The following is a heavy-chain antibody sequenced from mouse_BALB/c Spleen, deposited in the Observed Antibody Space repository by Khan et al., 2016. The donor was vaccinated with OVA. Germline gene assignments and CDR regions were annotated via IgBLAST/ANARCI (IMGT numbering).Heavy chain of an antibody. CDR1: GFSLSNYS. D-gene: IGHD2-4*01. CDR2: IWSAGST. Sequence: QVQLKQSGPGLVQPSQSLSITCTVSGFSLSNYSVHWVRQSPGKGLEWLGVIWSAGSTDYNAAFISRLTISKDHSRSTVFFKMNSLQPTAPAIYYSARRGYDYGRGSLFAYWGQGTLVTVSA. V-gene: IGHV2-2*02. CDR3: ARRGYDYGRGSLFAY. J-gene: IGHJ3*01.